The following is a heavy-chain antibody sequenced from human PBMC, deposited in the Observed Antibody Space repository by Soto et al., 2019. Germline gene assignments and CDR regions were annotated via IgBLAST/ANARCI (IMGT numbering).Heavy chain of an antibody. CDR3: AKEGSSLGYYYYGMDV. CDR1: GFTFSSYA. CDR2: ISGSGGST. J-gene: IGHJ6*02. Sequence: GGSLRLSCAASGFTFSSYAMSWVRQAPGKGLEWVSAISGSGGSTYYADSVKGRFTISRDNSKNTLYLQMNSLRAEDTAVYYCAKEGSSLGYYYYGMDVWGQGTTVTVSS. D-gene: IGHD6-6*01. V-gene: IGHV3-23*01.